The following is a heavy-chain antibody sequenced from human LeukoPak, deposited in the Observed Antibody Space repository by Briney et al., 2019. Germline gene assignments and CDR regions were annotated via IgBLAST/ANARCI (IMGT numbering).Heavy chain of an antibody. Sequence: SETLSLTCTVSGGSISRSSYYWGWIRQPPGKGLEWIGSIYYSGSTYYNPSLKSRVTISVDTSKNQFSLKLSSVTAADTAVYYCARTLSIVVVPAAIPNWFDPWGQGTLVTVSS. CDR1: GGSISRSSYY. CDR2: IYYSGST. CDR3: ARTLSIVVVPAAIPNWFDP. D-gene: IGHD2-2*02. V-gene: IGHV4-39*01. J-gene: IGHJ5*02.